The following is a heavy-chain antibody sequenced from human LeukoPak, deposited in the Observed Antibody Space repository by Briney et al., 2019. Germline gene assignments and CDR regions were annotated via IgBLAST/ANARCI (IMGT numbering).Heavy chain of an antibody. D-gene: IGHD3-22*01. CDR1: GFTVSSNY. V-gene: IGHV3-53*01. J-gene: IGHJ6*02. CDR3: ATLIYYYYGMDV. Sequence: GGSLRLSCAASGFTVSSNYMSWVRQAPGKGLEWVSVIYSGGSTYYADSVKGRFTISRDNSKNTLYLQMNSLRAEDTAVYYCATLIYYYYGMDVWGQGTTVTVSS. CDR2: IYSGGST.